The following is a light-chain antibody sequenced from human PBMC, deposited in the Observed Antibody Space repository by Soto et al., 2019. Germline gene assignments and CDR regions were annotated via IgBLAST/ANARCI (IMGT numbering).Light chain of an antibody. V-gene: IGKV3-15*01. J-gene: IGKJ1*01. CDR2: GPS. CDR1: QSISSS. CDR3: QQYGSSPET. Sequence: VLTQSPSTVSVSPGDRAILSCLSSQSISSSLAWYLQILGQAPRLLIYGPSTRATGVPARFSGSGSGTEFTLTISSLQSEDFAMYYCQQYGSSPETFGQGTKVDI.